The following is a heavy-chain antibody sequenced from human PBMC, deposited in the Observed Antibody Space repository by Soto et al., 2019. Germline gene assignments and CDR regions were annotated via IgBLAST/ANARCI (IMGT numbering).Heavy chain of an antibody. CDR1: GGSFSDYY. CDR3: ARDKITGLFDY. Sequence: SQTLSLTCAVYGGSFSDYYWSWIRQPPGTGLEWIGEINHSGSTNYNPSLKSRVTISVDTSKNQFSLKLTSVTAADTAVYYCARDKITGLFDYWGQGTLVTVSS. J-gene: IGHJ4*02. CDR2: INHSGST. D-gene: IGHD2-8*02. V-gene: IGHV4-34*01.